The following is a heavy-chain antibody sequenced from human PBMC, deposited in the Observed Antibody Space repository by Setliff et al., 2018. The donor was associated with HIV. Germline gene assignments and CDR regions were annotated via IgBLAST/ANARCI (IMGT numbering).Heavy chain of an antibody. V-gene: IGHV1-69*13. Sequence: SVKVSCKASGGTFSSYAFSWVRQAPGQGLEWMGGIIPFFGTTKYPLKFQGRVTITADESTSTAYLELSSLTSEDTAVYYCARETPDQRLNMVRGRLEEVYYSYMDVWGKGTTVTVSS. J-gene: IGHJ6*03. CDR2: IIPFFGTT. CDR1: GGTFSSYA. CDR3: ARETPDQRLNMVRGRLEEVYYSYMDV. D-gene: IGHD3-10*01.